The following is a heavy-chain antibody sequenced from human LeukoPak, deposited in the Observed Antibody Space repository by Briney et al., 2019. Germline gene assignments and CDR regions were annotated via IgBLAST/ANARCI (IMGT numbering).Heavy chain of an antibody. Sequence: GESLKISCKGSGYSFTSYWIGWVRQMPGKGLEWMGIIYPGDSDTRYSPSFQGQVTISAGKSISTAYLQWSSLKASDTAMYYCARSGYCSSSSCSGQDYWGQGTLVTVSS. CDR1: GYSFTSYW. D-gene: IGHD2-2*03. J-gene: IGHJ4*02. V-gene: IGHV5-51*01. CDR2: IYPGDSDT. CDR3: ARSGYCSSSSCSGQDY.